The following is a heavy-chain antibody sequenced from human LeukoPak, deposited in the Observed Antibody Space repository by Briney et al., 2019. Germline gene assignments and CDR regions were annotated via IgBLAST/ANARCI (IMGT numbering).Heavy chain of an antibody. CDR1: GYSFTSYW. CDR3: ARRASATEDLDY. CDR2: IYPGDSDT. J-gene: IGHJ4*02. V-gene: IGHV5-51*01. Sequence: GESLKISCKGSGYSFTSYWIAWVRQMPGKGLEWMGIIYPGDSDTRYSPSFQGQVTISADKFINIAYLQWSSLKASDTAIYYCARRASATEDLDYWGQGTLVTVSS.